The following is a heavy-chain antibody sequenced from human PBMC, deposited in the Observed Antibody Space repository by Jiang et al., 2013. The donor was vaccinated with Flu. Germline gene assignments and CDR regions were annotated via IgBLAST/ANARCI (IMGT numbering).Heavy chain of an antibody. D-gene: IGHD6-13*01. V-gene: IGHV1-46*03. CDR2: INPSGGST. J-gene: IGHJ4*02. CDR3: ARDLWPYSSSWYGGY. CDR1: GYTFTSYY. Sequence: SGAEVKKPGASVKVSCKASGYTFTSYYMHWVRQAPGQGLEWMGIINPSGGSTSYAQKFQGRVTMTRDTSTSTVYMELSSLRSEDTAVYYCARDLWPYSSSWYGGYWGQGTLVTVSS.